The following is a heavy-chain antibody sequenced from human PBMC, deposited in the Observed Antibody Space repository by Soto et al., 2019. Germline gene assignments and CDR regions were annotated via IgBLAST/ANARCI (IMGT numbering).Heavy chain of an antibody. CDR1: GWSFSGYY. CDR2: IDNSGRT. V-gene: IGHV4-34*01. D-gene: IGHD1-1*01. Sequence: PSETLSLTCAVYGWSFSGYYWNWIRQPPGKGLEWIGDIDNSGRTNYNPSLKSRVTILVDRSKNQFSLKLSSVTAADTAIYFCAGVESIIWSADYWGQGALVTVSS. CDR3: AGVESIIWSADY. J-gene: IGHJ4*02.